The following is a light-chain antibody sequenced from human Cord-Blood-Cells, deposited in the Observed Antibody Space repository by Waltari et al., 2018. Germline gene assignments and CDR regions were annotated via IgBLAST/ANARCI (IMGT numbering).Light chain of an antibody. CDR3: CSYAGSSTWV. J-gene: IGLJ3*02. Sequence: QSALTQPASVSGSPGQSLTIPCTGTSSDVGSYNLASWYQQHPGKAPKLMIYEGSKRPSGVSNRFSCSKSGNTASLTISGLQAEDEADYYCCSYAGSSTWVFGGGTKLTVL. CDR1: SSDVGSYNL. CDR2: EGS. V-gene: IGLV2-23*01.